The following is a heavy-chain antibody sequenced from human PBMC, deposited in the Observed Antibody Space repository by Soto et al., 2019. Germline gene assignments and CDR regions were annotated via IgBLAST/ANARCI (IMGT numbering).Heavy chain of an antibody. CDR2: IDWDDDK. CDR1: GFSLSTSGMC. D-gene: IGHD3-22*01. V-gene: IGHV2-70*01. CDR3: ARCTYYYDSSGYYYDRYYFDY. J-gene: IGHJ4*02. Sequence: SGPTLVNPTQTLTLTCTFSGFSLSTSGMCVSWIRQPPGKALEWLALIDWDDDKYYSTSLKTRLTISKDTSKNRVVLTMTNMDPVDTATYYCARCTYYYDSSGYYYDRYYFDYWGQGTLVTVSS.